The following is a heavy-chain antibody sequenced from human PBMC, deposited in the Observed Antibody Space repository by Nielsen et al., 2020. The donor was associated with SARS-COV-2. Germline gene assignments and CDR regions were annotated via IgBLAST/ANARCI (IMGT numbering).Heavy chain of an antibody. CDR3: ASGQVVFEQWLMQNWFDP. CDR2: INPNSGGT. V-gene: IGHV1-2*06. CDR1: GYTFTGYH. Sequence: ASVKVSCKASGYTFTGYHIHWVRQAPGQGLEWMGRINPNSGGTNYAQKFQGRVTMTRDTSISTAYMELSRLRSEDTAVYYCASGQVVFEQWLMQNWFDPWGQGTLVTVSS. D-gene: IGHD6-19*01. J-gene: IGHJ5*02.